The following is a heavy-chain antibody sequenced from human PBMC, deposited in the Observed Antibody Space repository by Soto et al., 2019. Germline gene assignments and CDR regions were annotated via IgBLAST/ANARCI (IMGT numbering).Heavy chain of an antibody. CDR1: GGTFSSYA. J-gene: IGHJ4*02. Sequence: QVQLVQSGAEVKKPGSSVNVSCTASGGTFSSYAISWVRQAPGQGLEWMGGIIPIFGTANYAQKFQGRVPITADESTSTAYMELSSLRSEDTAVYCCAIVGNCGGDCSVDYWGEGTLVTVSS. V-gene: IGHV1-69*01. D-gene: IGHD2-21*02. CDR3: AIVGNCGGDCSVDY. CDR2: IIPIFGTA.